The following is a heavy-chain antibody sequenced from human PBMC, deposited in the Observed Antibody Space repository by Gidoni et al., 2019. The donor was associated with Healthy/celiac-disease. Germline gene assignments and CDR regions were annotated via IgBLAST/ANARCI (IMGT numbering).Heavy chain of an antibody. CDR2: INAGNGNT. CDR3: ARGGNHDSSGYYFDY. Sequence: QVQLVQSGAEVKKPGASVKVSCKASGYTFTSYAMHWVRQAPGQRLEWMGWINAGNGNTKYSQKFQGRVTITRDTSASTAYMELSSLRSEDTAVYYCARGGNHDSSGYYFDYWGQGTLVTVSS. V-gene: IGHV1-3*01. J-gene: IGHJ4*02. CDR1: GYTFTSYA. D-gene: IGHD3-22*01.